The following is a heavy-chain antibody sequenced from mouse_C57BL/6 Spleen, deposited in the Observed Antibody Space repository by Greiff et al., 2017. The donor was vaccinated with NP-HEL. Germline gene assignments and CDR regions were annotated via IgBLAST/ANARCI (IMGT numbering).Heavy chain of an antibody. D-gene: IGHD1-1*01. CDR1: GFTFSSYG. CDR3: ASITTVGYYFDY. CDR2: ISSGGSYT. J-gene: IGHJ2*01. Sequence: EVQRVESGGDLVKPGGSLKLSCAASGFTFSSYGMSWVRQTPDKRLEWVATISSGGSYTYYPDSVKGRFTISRDNATNTLYLQMSSLKSEDTAMYYCASITTVGYYFDYWGEGTTLAVSS. V-gene: IGHV5-6*01.